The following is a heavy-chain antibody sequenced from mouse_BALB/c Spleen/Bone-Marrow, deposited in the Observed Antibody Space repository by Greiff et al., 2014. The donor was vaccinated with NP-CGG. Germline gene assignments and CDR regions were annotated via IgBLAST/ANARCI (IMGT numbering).Heavy chain of an antibody. Sequence: EVQLQQSGGGLVQPGGSRKLSCAASGFTFSSFGMHWVRQAPEKGLEWVAYISSGSSTIYYADTVKGRFTISRDNPKNTLFLQMTSLRSEDTAMYYCARLRRYYGYFDYWGQGTPLTVSS. V-gene: IGHV5-17*02. CDR3: ARLRRYYGYFDY. CDR1: GFTFSSFG. J-gene: IGHJ2*01. CDR2: ISSGSSTI. D-gene: IGHD1-1*01.